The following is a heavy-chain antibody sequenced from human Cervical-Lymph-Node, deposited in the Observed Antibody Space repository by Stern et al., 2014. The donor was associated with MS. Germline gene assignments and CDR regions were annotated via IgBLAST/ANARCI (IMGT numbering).Heavy chain of an antibody. CDR2: IVYDESNP. V-gene: IGHV3-33*01. CDR3: ASAYSSSHYYFDY. CDR1: GFSFSRYA. J-gene: IGHJ4*02. D-gene: IGHD6-13*01. Sequence: VKLVESGGGVVQPARSLRLSCAASGFSFSRYAMHWVRQAPGKGLEWVALIVYDESNPSYADSVTGRFTISRDNFKNTLYLQMNSLRAEDTAVYYCASAYSSSHYYFDYWGQGTLVTVSS.